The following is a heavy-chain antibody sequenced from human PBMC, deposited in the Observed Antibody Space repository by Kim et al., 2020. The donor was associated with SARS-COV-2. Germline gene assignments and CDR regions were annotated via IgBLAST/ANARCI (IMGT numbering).Heavy chain of an antibody. Sequence: SETLSLTCTVSGGSISSGGYYWSWIRQHPGKGLEWIGYIYYSGSTYYNPSLKSRVTISVDTSQNQFSLKLSSVTAADTAVYYCVRSVRGVMGNDYWGQGTLVTVSS. D-gene: IGHD3-10*01. CDR2: IYYSGST. V-gene: IGHV4-31*03. CDR1: GGSISSGGYY. J-gene: IGHJ4*02. CDR3: VRSVRGVMGNDY.